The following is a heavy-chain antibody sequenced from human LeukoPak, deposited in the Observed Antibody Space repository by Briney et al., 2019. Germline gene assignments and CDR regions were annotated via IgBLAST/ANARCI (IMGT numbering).Heavy chain of an antibody. V-gene: IGHV4-59*01. CDR1: GGSFSSYY. Sequence: SETLSLTCAVYGGSFSSYYWSWIRQPPGKGLEWIGYIYYSGSTNYNPSLKSRVTISVDTSKNQFSLKLSSVTAADTAVYYCARAPAHKWELLRWYFDLWGRGTLVTVSS. D-gene: IGHD1-26*01. CDR2: IYYSGST. J-gene: IGHJ2*01. CDR3: ARAPAHKWELLRWYFDL.